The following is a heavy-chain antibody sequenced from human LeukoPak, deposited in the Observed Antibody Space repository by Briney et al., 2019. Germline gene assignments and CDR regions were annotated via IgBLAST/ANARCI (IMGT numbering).Heavy chain of an antibody. CDR1: GGSISSYY. D-gene: IGHD3-22*01. V-gene: IGHV4-59*01. J-gene: IGHJ3*02. CDR2: IYYTGTT. Sequence: SETLSLTCTVSGGSISSYYWSWIRQPPGKGLECIAYIYYTGTTNYNPSLKSRVTISVDTSKNQFSLKLSSVTAAGTAVYYCARLKYNYDSSDAFDIWGQGTFVTVSS. CDR3: ARLKYNYDSSDAFDI.